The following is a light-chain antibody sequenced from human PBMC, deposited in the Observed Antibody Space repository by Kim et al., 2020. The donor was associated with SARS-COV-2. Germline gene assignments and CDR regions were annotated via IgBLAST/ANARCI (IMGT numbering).Light chain of an antibody. Sequence: DIQMTQSPSSLSASLGDSVTITCRASQPISRNLNWYQQKPGKAPNLLIYRASSLQDGVPSRFGGGGSGTHFTLTIRSLEIEDFSTYYCQHSDTPRTFGQGTKVDIK. CDR3: QHSDTPRT. CDR2: RAS. CDR1: QPISRN. V-gene: IGKV1-39*01. J-gene: IGKJ1*01.